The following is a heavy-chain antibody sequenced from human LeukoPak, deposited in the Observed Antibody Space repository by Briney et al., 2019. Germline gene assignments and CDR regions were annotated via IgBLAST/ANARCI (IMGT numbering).Heavy chain of an antibody. Sequence: SETLSLTCTDSGGSIGSGGYYWSWIRQHPGKGLEWIGSIYYSGTTYYNPSLKSRVTISVDTSKNQFSLKLSSVTAADTAVYYCARDRDSTNYFDYWGQGTLVTVSS. J-gene: IGHJ4*02. CDR2: IYYSGTT. V-gene: IGHV4-31*03. D-gene: IGHD2/OR15-2a*01. CDR3: ARDRDSTNYFDY. CDR1: GGSIGSGGYY.